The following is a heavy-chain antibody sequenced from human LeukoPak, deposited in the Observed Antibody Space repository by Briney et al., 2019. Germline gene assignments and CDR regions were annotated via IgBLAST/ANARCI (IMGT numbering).Heavy chain of an antibody. D-gene: IGHD2-2*01. CDR1: GFTFSAYW. J-gene: IGHJ4*02. V-gene: IGHV3-74*01. Sequence: GSLRLSCAASGFTFSAYWMHWVRQAPGKGLVWVSRINGDGSSTSYADSVKGRFTISRDNAKNTLYLQMNSLRAEDTAVYFCARDVHCVGTNCYPFDYWGQGALVTVSS. CDR2: INGDGSST. CDR3: ARDVHCVGTNCYPFDY.